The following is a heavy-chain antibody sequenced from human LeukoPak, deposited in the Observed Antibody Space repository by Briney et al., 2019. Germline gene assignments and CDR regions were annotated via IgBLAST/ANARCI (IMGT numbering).Heavy chain of an antibody. CDR1: GFTFSTYA. V-gene: IGHV3-23*01. CDR3: ATRRYDSSGFDH. CDR2: ISSSGGST. D-gene: IGHD3-22*01. Sequence: GGSLRLSCAASGFTFSTYAMNWVRQAPGKGLEWVSAISSSGGSTYYADSVKGRFTISRDNSKNTLYLQMNSLRAEDTAVYYCATRRYDSSGFDHWGQGTLVTVSS. J-gene: IGHJ4*02.